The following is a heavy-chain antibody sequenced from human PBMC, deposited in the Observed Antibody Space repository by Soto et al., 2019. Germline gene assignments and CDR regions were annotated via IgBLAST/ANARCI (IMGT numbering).Heavy chain of an antibody. CDR2: ISAYNGNT. V-gene: IGHV1-18*01. J-gene: IGHJ2*01. CDR1: GYTFTSYG. CDR3: ARDRLAQWLVNWYFDL. D-gene: IGHD6-19*01. Sequence: QVLLVQSGAEVKKPGASVKVSCKASGYTFTSYGISWVRQTPGQGLEWMGWISAYNGNTNYALKLQGRVTMTTDTFKSTAYMELRSLRSDDTAVYYCARDRLAQWLVNWYFDLWGRGTLVTVSS.